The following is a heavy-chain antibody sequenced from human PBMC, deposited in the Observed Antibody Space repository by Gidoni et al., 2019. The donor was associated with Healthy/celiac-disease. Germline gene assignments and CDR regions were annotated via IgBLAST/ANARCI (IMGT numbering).Heavy chain of an antibody. Sequence: VQLVQSGAEVKKPGAPVKVSCKVSGYTLTELSMHWVRQAPGKGLEWMGGFAPEDGETIYAQKFQGRVTLTEDTSTDTSYMELSSLRSEDTAVYYCATAFYGYSGSYHPFDLWGRGTLVTVSS. V-gene: IGHV1-24*01. J-gene: IGHJ2*01. CDR2: FAPEDGET. D-gene: IGHD1-26*01. CDR1: GYTLTELS. CDR3: ATAFYGYSGSYHPFDL.